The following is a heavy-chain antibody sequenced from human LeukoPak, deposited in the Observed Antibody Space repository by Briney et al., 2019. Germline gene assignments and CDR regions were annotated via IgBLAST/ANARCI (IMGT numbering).Heavy chain of an antibody. CDR3: ARFRFLEWLGPYYFDY. Sequence: PGGSLRLSCAASGFTFSSFAMSWVRQAPGKGLEWVGRTRNKANSYTTEYAASVKGRFTISRDDSKNSLYLQMNSLKTEDTAVYYCARFRFLEWLGPYYFDYWGQGTLVTVSS. CDR1: GFTFSSFA. CDR2: TRNKANSYTT. V-gene: IGHV3-72*01. D-gene: IGHD3-3*01. J-gene: IGHJ4*02.